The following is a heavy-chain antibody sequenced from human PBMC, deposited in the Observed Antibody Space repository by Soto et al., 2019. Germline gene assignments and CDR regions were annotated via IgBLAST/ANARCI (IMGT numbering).Heavy chain of an antibody. CDR3: ARVLHDASGSFFDF. V-gene: IGHV4-38-2*02. CDR2: VYHSGSS. Sequence: SETLSLTCFVSAYSISSDHYWGCVRQPPGKGLEWIGCVYHSGSSYNNPSLKGRLTISVDTSENQFILELSSVTAADTAVYYCARVLHDASGSFFDFWGPGTLVTVSS. J-gene: IGHJ4*02. CDR1: AYSISSDHY. D-gene: IGHD3-22*01.